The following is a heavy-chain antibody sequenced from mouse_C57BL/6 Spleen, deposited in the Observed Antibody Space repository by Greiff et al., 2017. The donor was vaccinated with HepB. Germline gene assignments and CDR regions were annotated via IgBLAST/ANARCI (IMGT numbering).Heavy chain of an antibody. CDR1: GYTFTSYW. V-gene: IGHV1-64*01. J-gene: IGHJ1*03. D-gene: IGHD1-1*01. Sequence: VQLQQPGAELVKPGASVKLSCKASGYTFTSYWMHWVKQRHGQGLEWIGMIHPNSGSTNYNEKFKSKATLTVDKSSSTAYVQLSSLTSEDSAVYYGAREEYYGSSRDWYFDVWGTGTTVTVSS. CDR3: AREEYYGSSRDWYFDV. CDR2: IHPNSGST.